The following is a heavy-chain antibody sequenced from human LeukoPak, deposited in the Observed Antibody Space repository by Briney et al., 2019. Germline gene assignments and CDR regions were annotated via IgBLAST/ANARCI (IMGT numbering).Heavy chain of an antibody. CDR2: MNPNSGNT. V-gene: IGHV1-8*03. Sequence: ASVKVSCKASGYTFTSYDINWVRQATGQGLEWMGWMNPNSGNTGYAQKFQGRVTITRNTSISTAYMELSSLRSEDTAVYYCARRPKVGATTLDYWGQGTLVTVSS. J-gene: IGHJ4*02. CDR1: GYTFTSYD. D-gene: IGHD1-26*01. CDR3: ARRPKVGATTLDY.